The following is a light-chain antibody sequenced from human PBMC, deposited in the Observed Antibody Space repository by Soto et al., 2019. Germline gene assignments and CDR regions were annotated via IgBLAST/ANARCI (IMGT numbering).Light chain of an antibody. CDR2: AAS. Sequence: AIQMTQSPSSLSASVGDRVTITCRASQGIRSDLAWYQQKPGKAPELLIYAASSLQSGVPSRFSGSGSGTDFTLTISSLQPEDFATYYCQQSYSITQTFGQGTKVDIK. CDR3: QQSYSITQT. CDR1: QGIRSD. V-gene: IGKV1-6*01. J-gene: IGKJ1*01.